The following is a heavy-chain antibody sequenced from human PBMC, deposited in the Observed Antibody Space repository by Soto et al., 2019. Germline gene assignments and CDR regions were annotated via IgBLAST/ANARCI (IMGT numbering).Heavy chain of an antibody. CDR3: ARASSSSSAADY. J-gene: IGHJ4*02. CDR1: GESISSGGYY. Sequence: QVQLQESGPGPVKPSQTLSLTCNVSGESISSGGYYWSWIRHHPGKGLEWIGYIYDTESAYYNPSLKSRVTISMDTSKNQFAMRLSSVTAADTAVYYCARASSSSSAADYWGQGILGTVSS. CDR2: IYDTESA. D-gene: IGHD6-6*01. V-gene: IGHV4-31*03.